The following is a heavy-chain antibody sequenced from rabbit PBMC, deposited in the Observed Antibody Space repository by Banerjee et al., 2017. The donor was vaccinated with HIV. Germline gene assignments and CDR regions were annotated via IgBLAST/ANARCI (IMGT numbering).Heavy chain of an antibody. V-gene: IGHV1S40*01. CDR2: INTSSGNT. CDR3: ARGAGYVGYGSDL. D-gene: IGHD7-1*01. J-gene: IGHJ4*01. Sequence: ACINTSSGNTYYASWAKGRFTISKTSSTTVTLQMTSLTAADMATYFCARGAGYVGYGSDLWGP.